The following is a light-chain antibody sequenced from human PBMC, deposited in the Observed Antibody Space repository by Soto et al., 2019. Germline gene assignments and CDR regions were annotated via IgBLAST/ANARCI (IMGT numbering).Light chain of an antibody. V-gene: IGLV2-23*01. J-gene: IGLJ2*01. CDR2: EGS. Sequence: QSVLTQPASVSGSPGQSITISCTGTSSDVGSYNLVSWYQQHPGKAPKLMIYEGSKRPSGVSNRFSGSKSGNTASLTISGLQAEDEADYYCCSYAGSSPVFGGGTQLTVL. CDR3: CSYAGSSPV. CDR1: SSDVGSYNL.